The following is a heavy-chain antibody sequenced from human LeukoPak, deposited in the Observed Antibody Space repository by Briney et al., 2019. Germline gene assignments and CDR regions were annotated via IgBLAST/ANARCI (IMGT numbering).Heavy chain of an antibody. CDR3: AEAKYYYDSSGYNY. J-gene: IGHJ4*02. Sequence: GGSLRLSCAASGFTFSSYAMSWVRQAPGKGLEWVSAISGSGGSTYYADSVKGRFTISRDNSKNTLYLQMNSLRAEDTAVYYCAEAKYYYDSSGYNYWGQGTLVTVSS. D-gene: IGHD3-22*01. CDR1: GFTFSSYA. V-gene: IGHV3-23*01. CDR2: ISGSGGST.